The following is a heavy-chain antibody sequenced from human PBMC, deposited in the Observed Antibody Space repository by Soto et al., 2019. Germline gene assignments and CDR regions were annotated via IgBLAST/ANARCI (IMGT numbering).Heavy chain of an antibody. V-gene: IGHV3-23*04. D-gene: IGHD3-10*01. CDR3: AKDPSGQIRGALDC. CDR2: IGDDGDTT. CDR1: GFTFSIYA. J-gene: IGHJ4*02. Sequence: EVQLVESGGGLVQPGGSLRLSCAASGFTFSIYAMTWVRQAPGKGLDWVSSIGDDGDTTYYANSVKGRFTISRDNAKKTLYLQLNSMRAEDSAVYYCAKDPSGQIRGALDCWGQGTLVTVSS.